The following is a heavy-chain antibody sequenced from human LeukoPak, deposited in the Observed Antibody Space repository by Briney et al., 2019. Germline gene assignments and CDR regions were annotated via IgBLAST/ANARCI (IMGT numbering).Heavy chain of an antibody. J-gene: IGHJ4*02. V-gene: IGHV1-18*01. CDR2: ISAYNGNT. CDR3: ARGYSSSSILHFGY. D-gene: IGHD6-6*01. Sequence: ASVKVSCKASGYTFTSYGISWVRQAPGQGLEWMGWISAYNGNTNYAQKLQGRVTMATDTSTSTAYMELRSLRSDDTAVYYCARGYSSSSILHFGYWGQGTLVTVSS. CDR1: GYTFTSYG.